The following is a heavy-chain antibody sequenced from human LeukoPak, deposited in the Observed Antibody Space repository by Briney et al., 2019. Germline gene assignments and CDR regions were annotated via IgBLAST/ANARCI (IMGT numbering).Heavy chain of an antibody. CDR1: GFTVSSNY. CDR2: IYSGGST. Sequence: GGSLRLSCAASGFTVSSNYMSWVRQAPGKGLEWVSVIYSGGSTYYADSVKGRFTISRDNSKNTLYLQMNSLRAEDTAVYYCAREDPDYGDAGSIDYWGQGTLVTVSS. V-gene: IGHV3-53*01. D-gene: IGHD4-17*01. CDR3: AREDPDYGDAGSIDY. J-gene: IGHJ4*02.